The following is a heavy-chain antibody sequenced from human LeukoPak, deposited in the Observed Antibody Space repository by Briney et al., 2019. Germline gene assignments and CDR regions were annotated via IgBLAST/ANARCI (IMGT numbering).Heavy chain of an antibody. J-gene: IGHJ4*02. Sequence: SETPSLTCAVYGGSFSGYYWSWIRQPPGKGLEWIGEINHSGSTNYNPSLKSRVTISVDTSKNQFSLKLSSVTAADTAVYYCASTMRHDIAARGEVDYWGQGTLVTVSS. D-gene: IGHD6-6*01. CDR2: INHSGST. V-gene: IGHV4-34*01. CDR3: ASTMRHDIAARGEVDY. CDR1: GGSFSGYY.